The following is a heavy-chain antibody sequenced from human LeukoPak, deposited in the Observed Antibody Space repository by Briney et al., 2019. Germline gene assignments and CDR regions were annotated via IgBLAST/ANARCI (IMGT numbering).Heavy chain of an antibody. D-gene: IGHD3-22*01. CDR3: ARLKYDSSGYYYFDY. CDR2: ISYDGSNK. Sequence: GGSLRLSCAASGFTFSGYPIHWVRQAPGKGLEWVAVISYDGSNKYYADSVKGRFTISRDNSKNSLYLQMNSLRAEDTAVYYCARLKYDSSGYYYFDYWGQGTLVTVSS. CDR1: GFTFSGYP. V-gene: IGHV3-30-3*01. J-gene: IGHJ4*02.